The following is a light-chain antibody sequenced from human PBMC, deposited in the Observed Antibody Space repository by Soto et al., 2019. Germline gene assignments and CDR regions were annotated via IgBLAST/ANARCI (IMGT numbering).Light chain of an antibody. CDR2: HVS. V-gene: IGLV2-11*01. J-gene: IGLJ1*01. Sequence: QSALTQPRSVSGSPGQSVTISCTGTNYVSWYQQHPGKAPKLRIYHVSKRPSGVPDRFSGSKSGNTASLTISGLQAEDEADYYCCTDAGSYKVFGSGTKLTVL. CDR1: NY. CDR3: CTDAGSYKV.